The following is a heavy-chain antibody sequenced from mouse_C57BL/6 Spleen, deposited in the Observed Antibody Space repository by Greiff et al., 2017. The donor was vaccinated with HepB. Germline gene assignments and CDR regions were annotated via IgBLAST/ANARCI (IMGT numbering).Heavy chain of an antibody. CDR1: GYAFTNYL. CDR2: INPGSGGT. V-gene: IGHV1-54*01. CDR3: ARGVWPQNSHAIDY. Sequence: QVQLKQSGAELVRPGTSVKVSCKASGYAFTNYLIEWVKQRPGQGLEWIGVINPGSGGTNYNEKFKGKATLTAAKSSSTAYMQLSSLTSEDSAVYFCARGVWPQNSHAIDYWGQGTSVTVSS. J-gene: IGHJ4*01. D-gene: IGHD2-10*02.